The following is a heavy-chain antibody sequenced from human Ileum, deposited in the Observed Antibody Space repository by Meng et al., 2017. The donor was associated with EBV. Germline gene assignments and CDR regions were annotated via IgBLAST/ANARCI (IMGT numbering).Heavy chain of an antibody. CDR1: GDSVSGSDW. CDR2: VYHDGAT. J-gene: IGHJ4*02. D-gene: IGHD3-10*01. CDR3: ARSSPIVRGLDY. Sequence: QVQLREPGPGLVKPSGTLSLTCAVSGDSVSGSDWWSWVRQPPGKGLEWIGEVYHDGATNYHPSLKSRVTISLDKSKNEVNLHLNSLTAADTAVYFCARSSPIVRGLDYWGQGTLVTVSS. V-gene: IGHV4-4*02.